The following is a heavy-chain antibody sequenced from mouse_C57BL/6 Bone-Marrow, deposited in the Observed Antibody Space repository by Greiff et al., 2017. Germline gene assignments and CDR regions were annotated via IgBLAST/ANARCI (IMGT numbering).Heavy chain of an antibody. CDR1: GYTFTSYS. CDR3: ERTSALDY. V-gene: IGHV1-4*01. CDR2: INPSSGYT. Sequence: VQLQQSGAELARPGASVKMSCKASGYTFTSYSMHWVKQRPGQGLEWIGYINPSSGYTKYNQKFKDKATLTADKSSSTAYMQLSSLTSEDSAVYYCERTSALDYWGPGTTVTVSS. J-gene: IGHJ2*01.